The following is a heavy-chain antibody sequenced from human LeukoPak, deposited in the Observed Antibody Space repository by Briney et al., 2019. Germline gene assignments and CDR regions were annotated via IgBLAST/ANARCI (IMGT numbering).Heavy chain of an antibody. CDR3: AYSLQGFSYGPGPLDY. CDR1: GFTFSAYG. J-gene: IGHJ4*02. V-gene: IGHV3-30*02. CDR2: IRYDGSNE. D-gene: IGHD5-18*01. Sequence: GGSLRLSCAASGFTFSAYGMHWVRQAPGKGLEWMSFIRYDGSNEYYADSVKGRFTISRDNSKNTLYLQMNSLRAEDTAVYYCAYSLQGFSYGPGPLDYWGQGTLVTVSS.